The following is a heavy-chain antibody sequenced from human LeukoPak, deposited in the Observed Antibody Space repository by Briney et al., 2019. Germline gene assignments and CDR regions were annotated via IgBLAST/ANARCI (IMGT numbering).Heavy chain of an antibody. V-gene: IGHV3-21*01. D-gene: IGHD6-19*01. Sequence: GGSLRLSCAASGSTFSSYSMNWVRQAPGKGLEWVSSISSSSSYIYYADSVKDRFTISRDNAKNSLYLQMNSQRAEDTAVYYCARYSSGWYFDYWGQGTLVTVSS. J-gene: IGHJ4*02. CDR3: ARYSSGWYFDY. CDR2: ISSSSSYI. CDR1: GSTFSSYS.